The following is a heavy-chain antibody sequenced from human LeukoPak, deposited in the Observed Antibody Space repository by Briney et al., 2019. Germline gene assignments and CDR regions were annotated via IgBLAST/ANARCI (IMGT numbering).Heavy chain of an antibody. CDR3: ARLRSAAAADFDY. J-gene: IGHJ4*02. V-gene: IGHV1-69*04. CDR1: GGTFSSYA. CDR2: IIPIFGIA. Sequence: SVKVSCKASGGTFSSYAISWVRQAPGQGLEWMGRIIPIFGIANYAQKFQGRVTITADKSTSTAYMELSSQRSEDTAVYYCARLRSAAAADFDYWGQGTLVTVSS. D-gene: IGHD6-13*01.